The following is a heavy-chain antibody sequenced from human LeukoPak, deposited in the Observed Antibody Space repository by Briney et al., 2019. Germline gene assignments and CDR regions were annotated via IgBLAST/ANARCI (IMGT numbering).Heavy chain of an antibody. CDR1: GFTFSSYS. Sequence: GGSLRLSCAASGFTFSSYSMNWVRQAPGKGLGWVSSISSSSSYIYYADSVKGRFTISRDNAKNSLYLQMNSLRAEDTAVYYCARVRYYYDSSGLDYWGQGTLVTVSS. J-gene: IGHJ4*02. D-gene: IGHD3-22*01. CDR2: ISSSSSYI. CDR3: ARVRYYYDSSGLDY. V-gene: IGHV3-21*01.